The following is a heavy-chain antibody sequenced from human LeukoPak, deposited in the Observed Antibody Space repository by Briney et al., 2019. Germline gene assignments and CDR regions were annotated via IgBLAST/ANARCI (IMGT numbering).Heavy chain of an antibody. V-gene: IGHV1-2*02. CDR3: ASEVDFATGTFDY. J-gene: IGHJ4*02. D-gene: IGHD3/OR15-3a*01. Sequence: GASVKVSCKASGYTFTGYYIHWVRQAPGQGLEWMGWINPNNGGTNYAQKFQGRVTMTRDTSISTAYMELSRLRSEDTAVYYCASEVDFATGTFDYWGQGTLVTVSS. CDR2: INPNNGGT. CDR1: GYTFTGYY.